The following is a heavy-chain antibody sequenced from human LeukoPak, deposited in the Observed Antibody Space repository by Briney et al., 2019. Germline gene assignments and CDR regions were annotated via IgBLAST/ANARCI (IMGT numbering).Heavy chain of an antibody. V-gene: IGHV1-3*01. Sequence: ASVKVSCKASGYTFTSYAMHWVRQAPGQRLEWMGWINAGNGNTEYSQKFQGRVTITRDTSASTAYMELSSLRSEDTAVYYCARDPSYYYGSGSYYDPWGQGTLVTVSS. CDR3: ARDPSYYYGSGSYYDP. J-gene: IGHJ5*02. CDR2: INAGNGNT. CDR1: GYTFTSYA. D-gene: IGHD3-10*01.